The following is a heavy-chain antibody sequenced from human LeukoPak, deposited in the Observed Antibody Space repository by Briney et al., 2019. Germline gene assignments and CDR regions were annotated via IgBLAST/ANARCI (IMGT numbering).Heavy chain of an antibody. CDR3: AAYYSSGWYSDYYYGMDV. J-gene: IGHJ6*02. V-gene: IGHV3-33*01. Sequence: GGSLRLSCAASGFTFSSYGMHWVRQAPGKGLEWVAVIRYDGSNKYYADSVKGRFTISRDNSKNTLYLQMNSLRAEDTAVYYCAAYYSSGWYSDYYYGMDVWGQGTTVTVSS. D-gene: IGHD6-19*01. CDR2: IRYDGSNK. CDR1: GFTFSSYG.